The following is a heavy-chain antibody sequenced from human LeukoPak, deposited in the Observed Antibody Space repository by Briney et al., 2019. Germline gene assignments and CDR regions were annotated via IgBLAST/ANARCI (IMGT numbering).Heavy chain of an antibody. V-gene: IGHV4-34*01. CDR2: INHSGSA. CDR3: ARGEDYASGTFYYFFDP. J-gene: IGHJ5*02. Sequence: PSETLSLTCAVYGGSFSGYYWSWIRQPPGKGLEWIGEINHSGSANYNPSLKSRVTISVDTSKNQFSLNLNSVTAADTAVYYCARGEDYASGTFYYFFDPWGQGTPVTLSS. D-gene: IGHD3-10*01. CDR1: GGSFSGYY.